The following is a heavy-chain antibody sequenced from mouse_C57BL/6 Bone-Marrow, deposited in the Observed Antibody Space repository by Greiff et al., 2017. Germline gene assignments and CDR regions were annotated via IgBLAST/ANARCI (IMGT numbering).Heavy chain of an antibody. V-gene: IGHV1-82*01. CDR2: IYPGDGDT. J-gene: IGHJ1*03. CDR3: ARSGYGSWYFDV. D-gene: IGHD2-2*01. Sequence: QVQLQQSGPELVKPGASVKISCKASGYAFSSSWMNWVKQRPGKGLEWIGRIYPGDGDTNYNGKFKGKATLTADKSSSTAYMELRSLTSEDSAVYYCARSGYGSWYFDVWGTGTTVTVSS. CDR1: GYAFSSSW.